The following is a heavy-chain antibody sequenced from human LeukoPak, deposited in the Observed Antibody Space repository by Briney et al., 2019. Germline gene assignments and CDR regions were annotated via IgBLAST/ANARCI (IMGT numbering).Heavy chain of an antibody. CDR1: GYTFTSYD. D-gene: IGHD3-22*01. V-gene: IGHV1-8*01. Sequence: GASVKVSCKASGYTFTSYDINWVRQATGQGLEWMGWMNPNSGNTGYAQKFQGRVTMTRNTSISTAYMELSSLRSEDTAVYYCASGHPHYYDSSGYANWGQGTLVTVSS. J-gene: IGHJ4*02. CDR2: MNPNSGNT. CDR3: ASGHPHYYDSSGYAN.